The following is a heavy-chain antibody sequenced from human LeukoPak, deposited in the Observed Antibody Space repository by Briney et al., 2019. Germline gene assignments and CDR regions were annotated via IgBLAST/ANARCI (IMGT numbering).Heavy chain of an antibody. Sequence: GASVKVSCKASGGSFNSYAFSWVRQAPGQGLEGMGRIIRILDIANYAQNFQGRVTITADRSTSTAYMEVSSLRSEDTAVYYCASREYDSSNYYLYYFDYWGQGTLVTVSS. CDR1: GGSFNSYA. D-gene: IGHD3-22*01. CDR2: IIRILDIA. V-gene: IGHV1-69*04. J-gene: IGHJ4*02. CDR3: ASREYDSSNYYLYYFDY.